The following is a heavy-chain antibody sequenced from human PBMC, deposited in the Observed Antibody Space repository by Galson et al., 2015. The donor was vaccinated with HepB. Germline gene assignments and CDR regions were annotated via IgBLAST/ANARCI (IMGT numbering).Heavy chain of an antibody. CDR1: GGSVNNDPYY. CDR3: ATKRGYGTPFDI. J-gene: IGHJ3*02. V-gene: IGHV4-61*01. D-gene: IGHD5-12*01. Sequence: SETLSLTCTVSGGSVNNDPYYWSWIRQAPGKGLEWIGYIYSSENTKYNDSLKSRVTISVATSRNQVSLKLTSVTAADTAIYYCATKRGYGTPFDIWGPGTTVIVSS. CDR2: IYSSENT.